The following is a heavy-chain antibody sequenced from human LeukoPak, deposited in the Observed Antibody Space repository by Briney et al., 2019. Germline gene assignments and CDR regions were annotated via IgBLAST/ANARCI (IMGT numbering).Heavy chain of an antibody. D-gene: IGHD5-18*01. Sequence: GGSLRLSCAGTGFAFSSYSMNWVRQAPGKGLEWVSSISYGDGSTYYADSLKGRFTISRDNSKNMLYLQMNSLRAEDTAVYYCARTGYNYGTPLNYWGQGTLVTVSS. CDR3: ARTGYNYGTPLNY. V-gene: IGHV3-23*01. CDR1: GFAFSSYS. CDR2: ISYGDGST. J-gene: IGHJ4*02.